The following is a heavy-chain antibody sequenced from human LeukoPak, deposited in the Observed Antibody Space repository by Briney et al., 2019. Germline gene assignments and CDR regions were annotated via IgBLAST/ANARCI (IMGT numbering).Heavy chain of an antibody. CDR2: MNPNSGTT. CDR1: GYTFTSYD. CDR3: ARGKRFGELLYG. D-gene: IGHD3-10*01. J-gene: IGHJ4*02. V-gene: IGHV1-8*01. Sequence: ASVKVSCKASGYTFTSYDINWVRQATGQGLEWVGWMNPNSGTTGYAQKFQGRVTMTRNTSISTAYMELSSLRFEDTAVYYCARGKRFGELLYGWGQGTLVTVSS.